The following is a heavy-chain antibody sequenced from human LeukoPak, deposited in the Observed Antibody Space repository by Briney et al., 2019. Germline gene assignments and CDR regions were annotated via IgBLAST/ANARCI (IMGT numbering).Heavy chain of an antibody. Sequence: GGSPRLSCAASGFTFSSYGMHWVRQAPGKGLEWVAVISYDGSNKYYADSVKGRFTISRDNSKNTLYLQMNSLRAEDTAVYYCAKDGKPVAPFDYWGQGTLVTVSS. CDR2: ISYDGSNK. J-gene: IGHJ4*02. V-gene: IGHV3-30*18. CDR1: GFTFSSYG. D-gene: IGHD2-15*01. CDR3: AKDGKPVAPFDY.